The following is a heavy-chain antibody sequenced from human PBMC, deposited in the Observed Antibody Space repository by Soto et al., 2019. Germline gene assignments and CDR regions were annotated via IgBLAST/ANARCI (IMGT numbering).Heavy chain of an antibody. Sequence: PGGSLRLSCAASGFTFSSYAMSWVRQAPGKGLEWVSAISGSGGSTYYADSVKGRFTISRDNSKNTLYLQMNSLRAEDTAVYYCAKPASLSSWPKNWFDPWGQGTLVTVSS. CDR3: AKPASLSSWPKNWFDP. CDR2: ISGSGGST. V-gene: IGHV3-23*01. J-gene: IGHJ5*02. D-gene: IGHD6-13*01. CDR1: GFTFSSYA.